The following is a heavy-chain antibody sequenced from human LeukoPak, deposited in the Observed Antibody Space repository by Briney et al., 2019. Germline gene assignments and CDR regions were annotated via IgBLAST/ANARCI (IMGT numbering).Heavy chain of an antibody. CDR2: IIPILGIA. D-gene: IGHD6-6*01. CDR3: ARPSSSPIIYYYYGMDV. Sequence: SVKVSCKASGGTFSSYAISWVRQAPGQGLEWMGRIIPILGIANYAQKFQGRVTITADKSTSTAYMELSSLRSEDTAVYYCARPSSSPIIYYYYGMDVWGQGTTVTVSS. V-gene: IGHV1-69*04. J-gene: IGHJ6*02. CDR1: GGTFSSYA.